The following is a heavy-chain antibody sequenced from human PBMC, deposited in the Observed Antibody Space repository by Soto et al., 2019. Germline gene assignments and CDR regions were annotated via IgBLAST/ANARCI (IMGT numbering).Heavy chain of an antibody. CDR3: ARMEWGLNYYNGMDV. Sequence: QVQLVQSGAEVKKSGASVKVSCKPSGYSFSDYFIQWVRHAPGQGLEWVAWINPKTAATTYAKKFQGRVSLTWDTSSTTADMEVTRLRPDDTSVYYCARMEWGLNYYNGMDVWGQGTTVIVSS. J-gene: IGHJ6*02. CDR2: INPKTAAT. D-gene: IGHD3-3*01. CDR1: GYSFSDYF. V-gene: IGHV1-2*02.